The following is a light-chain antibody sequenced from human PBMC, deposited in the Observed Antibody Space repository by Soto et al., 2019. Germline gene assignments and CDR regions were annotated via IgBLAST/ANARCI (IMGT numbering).Light chain of an antibody. Sequence: QSALTQPASVSGSPGQSITISCTGTSSDIGSYNYVSWYQQHPGKAPKLMIYDVNNRPSGISDRFSGSKSGNTASLTISGGLAEDEADYYCSSYNTTSSYVFGTGTKVTVL. V-gene: IGLV2-14*01. CDR3: SSYNTTSSYV. CDR1: SSDIGSYNY. CDR2: DVN. J-gene: IGLJ1*01.